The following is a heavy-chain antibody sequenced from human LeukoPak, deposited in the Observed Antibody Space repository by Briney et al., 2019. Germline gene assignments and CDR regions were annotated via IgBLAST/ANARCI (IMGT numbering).Heavy chain of an antibody. CDR2: IYYSGTT. V-gene: IGHV4-38-2*02. J-gene: IGHJ4*02. CDR1: GYSISSGYY. Sequence: SETLSLTCSVSGYSISSGYYWGWIRQAPGQGLEWIATIYYSGTTYYNLSLKSRVTISVDTSKNQFSLKLSSVTAADTAVYYCARVKWELRGYFDYWGQGTLVTVSS. D-gene: IGHD1-26*01. CDR3: ARVKWELRGYFDY.